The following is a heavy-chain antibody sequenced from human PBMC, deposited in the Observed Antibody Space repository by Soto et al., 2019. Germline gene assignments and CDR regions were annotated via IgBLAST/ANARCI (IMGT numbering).Heavy chain of an antibody. CDR3: ARVERAYCGGDCYDY. CDR1: GFTFSSYS. CDR2: ISSSSSYI. V-gene: IGHV3-21*01. Sequence: EVQLVESGGGLVKPGGSLRLSCAASGFTFSSYSMNWVRQAPGKGPEWVSSISSSSSYIYYADSVKGRFTISRDNAKNSLYLQMNSLRAEDMAVYYCARVERAYCGGDCYDYWGQGTLVTVSS. J-gene: IGHJ4*02. D-gene: IGHD2-21*01.